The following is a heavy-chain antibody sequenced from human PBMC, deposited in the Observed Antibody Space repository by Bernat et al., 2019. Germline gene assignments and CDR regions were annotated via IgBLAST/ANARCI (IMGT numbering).Heavy chain of an antibody. Sequence: QVQLVQSGAEVKKPGSSLSLSCKASGGTFSSYTISWVRQAPGQGLEWMGRIIPILGIANYAQQFQGRVTITAAKSTSTAYMELSSLRSEDTAVYYCERDDCWSGGGGYWGQGTLVTVSS. J-gene: IGHJ4*02. CDR3: ERDDCWSGGGGY. CDR2: IIPILGIA. CDR1: GGTFSSYT. D-gene: IGHD3-3*01. V-gene: IGHV1-69*02.